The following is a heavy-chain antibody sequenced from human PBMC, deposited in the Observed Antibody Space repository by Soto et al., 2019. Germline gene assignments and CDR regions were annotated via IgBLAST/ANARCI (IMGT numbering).Heavy chain of an antibody. CDR1: GFTLSSYA. J-gene: IGHJ4*02. Sequence: HPGGSLRLSCAASGFTLSSYAMSWVRQAPGKGLEWVSAISGSGGSTYYADSVKGRFTISRDNSKNTLYLQMNSLRAEDTAVYYCAKCDDFWIGYDDYWGQGTLVTVSS. V-gene: IGHV3-23*01. CDR2: ISGSGGST. CDR3: AKCDDFWIGYDDY. D-gene: IGHD3-3*01.